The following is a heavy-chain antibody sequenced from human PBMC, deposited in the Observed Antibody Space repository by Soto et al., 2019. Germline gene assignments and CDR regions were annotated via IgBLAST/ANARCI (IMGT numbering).Heavy chain of an antibody. CDR2: IYYSGST. V-gene: IGHV4-59*01. J-gene: IGHJ5*02. CDR3: ARVRQYYYDSSGYYNSSDP. CDR1: GGSISSYY. D-gene: IGHD3-22*01. Sequence: SETLSLTCTVSGGSISSYYWSWIRQPPGKGLEWIGYIYYSGSTNYNPSLKSRVTISVDTSKNQFSLKLSSVTAADTAVYYCARVRQYYYDSSGYYNSSDPSGPGTLVTVSS.